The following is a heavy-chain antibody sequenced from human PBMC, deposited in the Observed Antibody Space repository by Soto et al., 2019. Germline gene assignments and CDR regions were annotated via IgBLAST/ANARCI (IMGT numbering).Heavy chain of an antibody. CDR3: ARGPQIASVYYYYYYGMDV. CDR2: IYYSGST. J-gene: IGHJ6*02. V-gene: IGHV4-59*01. Sequence: SETLSLTCTVSGGSISSYYWSWIRQPPGKGLEWIGYIYYSGSTNYNPSLKSRVTISVDTSKNQFSLKLSSVTAADTAVYYCARGPQIASVYYYYYYGMDVWGQGTTVTVS. CDR1: GGSISSYY.